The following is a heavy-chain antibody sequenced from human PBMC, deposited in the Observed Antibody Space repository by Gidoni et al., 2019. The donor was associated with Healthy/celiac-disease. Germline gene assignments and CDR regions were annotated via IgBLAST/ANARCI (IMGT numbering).Heavy chain of an antibody. Sequence: QVQLQQWGAGLLKPSETLSLTGAVYGRSSSGYYWSWVRQPPGKGLEWIGEINHSGSTNYNPSLTSRVTISVDTSKIQFSLKLSSVTAADTAVYYCARDLYVDSDYWGQGTLVTVSS. CDR2: INHSGST. CDR1: GRSSSGYY. D-gene: IGHD3-16*01. J-gene: IGHJ4*02. CDR3: ARDLYVDSDY. V-gene: IGHV4-34*01.